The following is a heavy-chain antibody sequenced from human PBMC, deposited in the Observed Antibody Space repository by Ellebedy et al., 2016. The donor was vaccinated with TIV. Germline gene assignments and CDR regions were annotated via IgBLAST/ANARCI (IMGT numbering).Heavy chain of an antibody. D-gene: IGHD3-10*01. CDR1: GFTFSSYC. Sequence: SLKISXAASGFTFSSYCMNWVRQAPGKGLEWVAGISWNSRNIGYADSVRGRFIISRDNAKNSLYLQMNSLRPEDTALYYCVKDKSSGYYYYMDVWGNGTTVTVSS. CDR3: VKDKSSGYYYYMDV. CDR2: ISWNSRNI. V-gene: IGHV3-9*01. J-gene: IGHJ6*03.